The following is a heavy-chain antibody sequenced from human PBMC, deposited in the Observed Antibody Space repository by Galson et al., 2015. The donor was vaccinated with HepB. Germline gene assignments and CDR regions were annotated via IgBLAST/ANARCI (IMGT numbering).Heavy chain of an antibody. V-gene: IGHV1-3*01. D-gene: IGHD4-23*01. Sequence: SVKVSCKAYGYTFTNYAMYWVRQAPGQRLEWMGWINAGSGNTKYSQKFQGRVTITRDTSANTVYMELTSLRSEDTAVYFCAREDYSGNHHWFDPWGQGTLVTVSS. CDR3: AREDYSGNHHWFDP. CDR2: INAGSGNT. J-gene: IGHJ5*02. CDR1: GYTFTNYA.